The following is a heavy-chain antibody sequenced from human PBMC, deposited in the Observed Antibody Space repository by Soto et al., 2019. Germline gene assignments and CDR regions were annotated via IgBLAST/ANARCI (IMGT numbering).Heavy chain of an antibody. CDR2: ISATGGTT. V-gene: IGHV3-23*01. J-gene: IGHJ4*02. CDR1: GFTFNNYA. Sequence: GGSLRLSCAASGFTFNNYAMNWVRQAPGKGLEWVATISATGGTTYYTDSVKGRFTISRDNSKNTLYLQMNSLRADDTAVYYCAKDRLAGGFDYWGQGTLVTVSS. CDR3: AKDRLAGGFDY. D-gene: IGHD3-16*01.